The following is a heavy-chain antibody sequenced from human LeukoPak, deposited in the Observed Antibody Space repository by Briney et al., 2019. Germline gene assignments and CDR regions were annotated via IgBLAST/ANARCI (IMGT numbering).Heavy chain of an antibody. J-gene: IGHJ6*02. CDR2: INPNSGDT. V-gene: IGHV1-2*06. CDR1: GYTFTGYY. CDR3: ATHSSGWYVYYYGMDV. D-gene: IGHD6-19*01. Sequence: ASVKVSCKTSGYTFTGYYMHWVRQAPGQGLEWMGRINPNSGDTNYAQKFQGRVTMTRDTSTSTVYMELSSLRSDDTAVYYCATHSSGWYVYYYGMDVWGQGTTVTVSS.